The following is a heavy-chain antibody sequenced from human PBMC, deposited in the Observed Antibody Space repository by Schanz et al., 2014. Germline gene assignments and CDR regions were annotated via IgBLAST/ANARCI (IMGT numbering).Heavy chain of an antibody. Sequence: QVKLVQSGAEVKKPGASVKVSCKASGYSFTSYGISWVRQATGQGLEWLGWMTPKSGNTGYAQNFQGRVTMTRNTSISTAYMQLSSLTYEDTAVYYCARGGATRFDYWGQGTLVTVSS. J-gene: IGHJ4*02. CDR2: MTPKSGNT. V-gene: IGHV1-8*02. D-gene: IGHD1-26*01. CDR1: GYSFTSYG. CDR3: ARGGATRFDY.